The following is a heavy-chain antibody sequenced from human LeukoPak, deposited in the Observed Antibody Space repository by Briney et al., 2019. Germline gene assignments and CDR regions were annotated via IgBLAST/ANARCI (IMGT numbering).Heavy chain of an antibody. CDR3: ARGSGANSGGSCYLDY. D-gene: IGHD2-15*01. J-gene: IGHJ4*02. Sequence: SETLSLTCAVSGVPFSNYYWSWVRQSPRQGLEWIGEINHSGYTNYNPSLKSRVTMSIDTSKNQFSLKLTSVTAADTAVYYCARGSGANSGGSCYLDYWGQGTLVTVSS. CDR1: GVPFSNYY. V-gene: IGHV4-34*01. CDR2: INHSGYT.